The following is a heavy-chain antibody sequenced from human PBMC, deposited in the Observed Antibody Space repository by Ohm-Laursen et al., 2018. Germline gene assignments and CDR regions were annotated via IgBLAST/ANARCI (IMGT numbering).Heavy chain of an antibody. V-gene: IGHV4-31*03. CDR3: ARAAYSRNWFDP. CDR2: IYYNGIT. Sequence: TLSLTCTVSGGSIFTGSHYWSWIRQHPEKGLEWIGHIYYNGITYYNPSLQSRVTFSVDTSKNQFSLNLRSLTAADTAVYYCARAAYSRNWFDPWGQGTLVTVSS. CDR1: GGSIFTGSHY. J-gene: IGHJ5*02. D-gene: IGHD2-15*01.